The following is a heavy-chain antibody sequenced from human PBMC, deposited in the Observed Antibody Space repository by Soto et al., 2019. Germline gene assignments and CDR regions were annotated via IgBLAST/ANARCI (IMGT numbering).Heavy chain of an antibody. CDR2: ISGSGGST. CDR3: AKCSSSWNDAFDI. CDR1: GSTFSSYA. D-gene: IGHD6-13*01. J-gene: IGHJ3*02. V-gene: IGHV3-23*01. Sequence: PGGSLRLSCAASGSTFSSYAMSWVRQAPGKGLEWVSAISGSGGSTYYADSVKGRFTISRDNSKNTLYLQMNSLRAEDTAVYYCAKCSSSWNDAFDIWGQGKMVTVSS.